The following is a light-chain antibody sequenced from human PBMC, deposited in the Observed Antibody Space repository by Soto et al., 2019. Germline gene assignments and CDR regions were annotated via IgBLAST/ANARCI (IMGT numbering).Light chain of an antibody. J-gene: IGLJ3*02. CDR1: TGAVTSGHY. CDR3: LLSYSGARAGV. CDR2: DTN. V-gene: IGLV7-46*01. Sequence: QTVVTQEPSLTVSPGGTVTLTCGSSTGAVTSGHYPYWFQQKPGQAPRTLIYDTNNKQSWTPARFSGSLLGGKAALTLSGAHPEDEAEYYCLLSYSGARAGVFGGGTKVTVL.